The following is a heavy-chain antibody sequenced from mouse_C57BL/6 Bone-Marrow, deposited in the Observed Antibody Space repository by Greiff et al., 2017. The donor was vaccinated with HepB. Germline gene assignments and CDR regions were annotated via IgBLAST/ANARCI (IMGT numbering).Heavy chain of an antibody. D-gene: IGHD2-5*01. J-gene: IGHJ4*01. CDR2: IDPSDSYT. CDR3: ARNSTGAMDY. CDR1: GYTFTSYW. Sequence: QVHVKQPGAELVKPGASVKLSCKASGYTFTSYWMQWVKQRPGQGLEWIGEIDPSDSYTNYNQKFKGKATLTVDTSSSTAYMQLSSLTSEDSAVYYCARNSTGAMDYWGQGTSVTVSS. V-gene: IGHV1-50*01.